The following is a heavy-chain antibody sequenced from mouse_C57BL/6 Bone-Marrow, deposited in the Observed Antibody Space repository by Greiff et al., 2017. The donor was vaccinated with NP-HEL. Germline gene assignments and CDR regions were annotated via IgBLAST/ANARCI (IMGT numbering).Heavy chain of an antibody. CDR2: IEPENGDT. D-gene: IGHD2-12*01. V-gene: IGHV14-4*01. Sequence: VHVKQSGAELVRPGASVKLSCTASGFNIKDDYMHWVKQRPEQGLEWIGWIEPENGDTEYASKFQGKATITADTSSNTAYLQLSSLTSEDTAVYYCTTAYYTYAMDYWGQGTSVTVSS. CDR1: GFNIKDDY. J-gene: IGHJ4*01. CDR3: TTAYYTYAMDY.